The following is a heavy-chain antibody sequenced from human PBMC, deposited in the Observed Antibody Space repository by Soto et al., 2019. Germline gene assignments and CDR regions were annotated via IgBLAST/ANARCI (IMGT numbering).Heavy chain of an antibody. D-gene: IGHD2-21*02. J-gene: IGHJ6*03. Sequence: GASVKVSCKASGYTFTSYGISWVRQAPGQGLEWMGWISAYNGNTNYAQKLQGRVTMTTDTSTSTAYMELRSLRSDDTAVYYCAREVTSPYYYYYYMDVWGKGTTVTVSS. CDR2: ISAYNGNT. V-gene: IGHV1-18*01. CDR1: GYTFTSYG. CDR3: AREVTSPYYYYYYMDV.